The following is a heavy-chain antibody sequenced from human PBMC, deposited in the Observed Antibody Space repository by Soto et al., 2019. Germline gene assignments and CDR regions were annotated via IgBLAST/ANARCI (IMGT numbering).Heavy chain of an antibody. CDR2: ISAYNGNT. CDR1: GYTFTSYG. Sequence: QVQLVQSGAEVKKPGASVKVSCKASGYTFTSYGISWVRQAPGQGLEWVGWISAYNGNTNYTQNIQGRVTITTDTSTSTDYMELRSQRSADTAVSYSARDRLRRTFSIRGQGTMVTVSS. V-gene: IGHV1-18*01. CDR3: ARDRLRRTFSI. J-gene: IGHJ3*02. D-gene: IGHD4-17*01.